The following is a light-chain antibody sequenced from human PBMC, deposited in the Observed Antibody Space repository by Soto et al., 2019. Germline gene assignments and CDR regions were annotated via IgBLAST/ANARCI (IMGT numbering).Light chain of an antibody. V-gene: IGKV3-20*01. CDR2: GAS. J-gene: IGKJ2*01. Sequence: EIVLTQSPDTLSLSPGERATFSCRATQSITNNYVAWYQHKPGQAPRLLIYGASRRATGIPDRISGSGSGTDFTLSITRLDPEDFAVYYCHQYLDSPNTFGQGTKLEIK. CDR3: HQYLDSPNT. CDR1: QSITNNY.